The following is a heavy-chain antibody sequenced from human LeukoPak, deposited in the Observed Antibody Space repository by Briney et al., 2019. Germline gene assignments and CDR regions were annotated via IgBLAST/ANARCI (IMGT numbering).Heavy chain of an antibody. CDR1: GYTFTGYY. J-gene: IGHJ3*01. CDR2: IDPSRDVT. CDR3: ARDPPATAAFDV. Sequence: ASVKVSCKASGYTFTGYYMHWVRQAPGQGLEWMGWIDPSRDVTRYAQNFQGRVTMTWDTSMSTAYMEVTRLTSDDTAMFYCARDPPATAAFDVWGQGTMVIVSS. V-gene: IGHV1-2*02.